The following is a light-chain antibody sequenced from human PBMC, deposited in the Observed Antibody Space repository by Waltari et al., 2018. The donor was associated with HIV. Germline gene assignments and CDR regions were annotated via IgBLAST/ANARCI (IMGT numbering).Light chain of an antibody. V-gene: IGLV1-36*01. Sequence: QSVLTQPPSMSEAPRQRVTISCSGSSSNIGNNAVPWYQQLPGKAPKLLIYYNDLLPAGVSDRFSGSKSGTSASLAISGLQSEDEADYYCAAWDNSLSGVVFGGGTKLTVL. CDR2: YND. J-gene: IGLJ2*01. CDR3: AAWDNSLSGVV. CDR1: SSNIGNNA.